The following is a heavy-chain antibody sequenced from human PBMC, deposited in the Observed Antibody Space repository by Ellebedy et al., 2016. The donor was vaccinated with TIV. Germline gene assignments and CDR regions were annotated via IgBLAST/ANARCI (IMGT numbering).Heavy chain of an antibody. CDR3: ARDIRGRWFNP. J-gene: IGHJ5*02. CDR2: IWYDGSNK. Sequence: GESLKISXAASGFTFSSYGMHWVRQAPGKGLEWVAVIWYDGSNKYYADSVKGRFTISRDNSKNTLYLQMNSLRAEDTAVYYCARDIRGRWFNPWGQGTLVTVSS. V-gene: IGHV3-33*01. CDR1: GFTFSSYG. D-gene: IGHD3-16*01.